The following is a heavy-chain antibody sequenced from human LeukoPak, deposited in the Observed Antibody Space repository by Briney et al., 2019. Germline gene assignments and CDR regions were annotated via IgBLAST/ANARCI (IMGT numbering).Heavy chain of an antibody. V-gene: IGHV4-39*01. CDR1: GVSIRGDTYY. Sequence: SETLSLTCTVSGVSIRGDTYYWGWIRQPPGKGLEWIGNYHIGNTYYNPSLKSRVAISEDTSKNQFSLRVNSVTAADTAVYYCARLWDSTGLYFYYYMDVWGEGTTVTVSS. J-gene: IGHJ6*03. D-gene: IGHD6-19*01. CDR2: YHIGNT. CDR3: ARLWDSTGLYFYYYMDV.